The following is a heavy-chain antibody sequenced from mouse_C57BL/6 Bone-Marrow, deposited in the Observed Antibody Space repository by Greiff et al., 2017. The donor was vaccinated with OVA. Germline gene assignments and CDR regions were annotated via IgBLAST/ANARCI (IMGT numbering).Heavy chain of an antibody. CDR2: ISGGGGNT. V-gene: IGHV5-9*01. D-gene: IGHD1-1*01. CDR3: ARHYYGCSYSY. CDR1: GFTFSSYT. J-gene: IGHJ2*01. Sequence: EVKLVESGGGLVKPGGSLKLSCAASGFTFSSYTMSWVRQTPEKRLEWVATISGGGGNTYYPDSVKGRFTISRDNAKNTLYLQMSSLRSEDTALYYCARHYYGCSYSYWGQGTTLTVSS.